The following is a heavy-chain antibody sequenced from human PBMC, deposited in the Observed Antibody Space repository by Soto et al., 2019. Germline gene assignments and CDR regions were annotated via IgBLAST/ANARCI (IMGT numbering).Heavy chain of an antibody. D-gene: IGHD6-13*01. V-gene: IGHV4-34*01. CDR3: ARVRCSSSRLDY. J-gene: IGHJ4*02. Sequence: PSETLSLTCAVYGGSFSGYYWSWIRQPPGKGLEWIGEINHSGSTNYNPSLKSRVTISVDTSKNQFSLKLSSVTAADTAVYYCARVRCSSSRLDYWGQGTLVTVSS. CDR2: INHSGST. CDR1: GGSFSGYY.